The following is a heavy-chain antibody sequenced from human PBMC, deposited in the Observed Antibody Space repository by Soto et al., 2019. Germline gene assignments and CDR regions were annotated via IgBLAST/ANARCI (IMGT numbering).Heavy chain of an antibody. D-gene: IGHD2-2*01. V-gene: IGHV3-23*01. CDR1: GFTFSSYA. Sequence: HPGGSLRLSCAASGFTFSSYAMSWVRQAPGKGLEWVSAISGSGGSTYYADSVKGRFTISRDNSKNTLYLQMNSLRAEDAAVYYCANLLGYCSSTGCQDFDYWGQGTLVTVSS. CDR3: ANLLGYCSSTGCQDFDY. CDR2: ISGSGGST. J-gene: IGHJ4*02.